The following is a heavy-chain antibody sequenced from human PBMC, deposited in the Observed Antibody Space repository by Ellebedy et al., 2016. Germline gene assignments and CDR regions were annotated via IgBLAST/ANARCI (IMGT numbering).Heavy chain of an antibody. CDR2: IKSEPDGETT. CDR3: ATDPGYSSGWFDY. V-gene: IGHV3-15*01. Sequence: GGSLRLSXAASGFTFSDAWMNWVRQAPGKGLEWVGLIKSEPDGETTDYAAPVKGRFTISRDDSKNTVYLQMNSLKTEDTAVYYCATDPGYSSGWFDYWGQGTLVTVSS. D-gene: IGHD6-19*01. J-gene: IGHJ4*02. CDR1: GFTFSDAW.